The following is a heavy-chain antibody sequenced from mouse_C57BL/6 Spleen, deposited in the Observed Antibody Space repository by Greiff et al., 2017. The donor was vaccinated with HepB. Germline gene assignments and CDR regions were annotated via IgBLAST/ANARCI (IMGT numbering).Heavy chain of an antibody. J-gene: IGHJ2*01. D-gene: IGHD4-1*01. CDR3: ATANWDRGNYVDY. CDR2: INPNNGGT. CDR1: GYTFTDYN. V-gene: IGHV1-22*01. Sequence: EVQLQQSGPELVKPGASVKMSCKASGYTFTDYNMHWVKQSHGKSLEWIGYINPNNGGTSYNQKFKGKATLTVNKSSSTAYMELRSLTSEDSAVYYCATANWDRGNYVDYWGQGTTPTVAP.